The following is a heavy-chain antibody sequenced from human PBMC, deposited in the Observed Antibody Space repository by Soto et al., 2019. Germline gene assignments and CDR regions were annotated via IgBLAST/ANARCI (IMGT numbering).Heavy chain of an antibody. CDR2: ISSGGDTT. J-gene: IGHJ6*02. Sequence: EVQLLESGGGLVQPGGSLRLSCAASGFTSSYYAMSWVRQAPGKGLEWVSTISSGGDTTYYADSVKGRFTISRDNSKKTLYLQMNSLRAEDTAVYYCAKDEDVVVEPPALYGMDVWGQGTTVTVSS. V-gene: IGHV3-23*01. CDR1: GFTSSYYA. CDR3: AKDEDVVVEPPALYGMDV. D-gene: IGHD2-2*01.